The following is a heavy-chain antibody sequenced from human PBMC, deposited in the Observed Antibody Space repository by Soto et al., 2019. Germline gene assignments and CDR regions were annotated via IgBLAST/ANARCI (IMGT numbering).Heavy chain of an antibody. Sequence: QVQLVQSGAEVKKPGSSVTVSCKASGGTCSSYAISWVRQAPGQGLEWMGGIIPIFGTANYAHKFQGRVTITADKSTSTAYMELSSLRSEDTAVYYCSSLIGGIGMDVWGQGTTVTVSS. CDR1: GGTCSSYA. CDR3: SSLIGGIGMDV. CDR2: IIPIFGTA. D-gene: IGHD3-22*01. V-gene: IGHV1-69*06. J-gene: IGHJ6*02.